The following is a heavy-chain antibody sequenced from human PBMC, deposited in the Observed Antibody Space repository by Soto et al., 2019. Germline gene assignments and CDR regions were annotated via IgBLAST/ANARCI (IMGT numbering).Heavy chain of an antibody. CDR2: IYHSGST. J-gene: IGHJ3*02. CDR1: RISIYSRCYS. V-gene: IGHV4-30-2*01. D-gene: IGHD3-10*01. Sequence: TLSLSCAILRISIYSRCYSWSCIRQPPGKGLEWIGYIYHSGSTYYNPSLKSRVTISVDRSKNQFSLKLSSVTAADTAVYYCARVWGGAFDIWGQGTMVT. CDR3: ARVWGGAFDI.